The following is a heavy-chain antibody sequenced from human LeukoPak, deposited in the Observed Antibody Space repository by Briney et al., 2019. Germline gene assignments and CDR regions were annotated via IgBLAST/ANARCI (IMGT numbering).Heavy chain of an antibody. Sequence: SETLSLTCTVSGGSFSSSSYYWGWLRQPPGKGLEWIGYIYYSGSTYYNPSLKSRVTISVDTSKNQFSLKLSSVTAADTAVYYCATRSMTTVAVDYWGQGTLVTVSS. D-gene: IGHD4-23*01. J-gene: IGHJ4*02. CDR2: IYYSGST. CDR3: ATRSMTTVAVDY. CDR1: GGSFSSSSYY. V-gene: IGHV4-31*03.